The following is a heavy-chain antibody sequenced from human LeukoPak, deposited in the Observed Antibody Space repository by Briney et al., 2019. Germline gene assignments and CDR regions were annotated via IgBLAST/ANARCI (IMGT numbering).Heavy chain of an antibody. D-gene: IGHD2-21*02. V-gene: IGHV3-23*01. CDR2: ISGSGGST. CDR1: GFTFSSYA. J-gene: IGHJ2*01. Sequence: GGSLRLSCAASGFTFSSYAMSWVRQAPGKGLEWVSAISGSGGSTYYADSVKGRFTISRDNSKNTLYPQMNSLRAEDTAVYYCAKGLAYCGGDCYIGVPWYFDLWGRGTLVTVSS. CDR3: AKGLAYCGGDCYIGVPWYFDL.